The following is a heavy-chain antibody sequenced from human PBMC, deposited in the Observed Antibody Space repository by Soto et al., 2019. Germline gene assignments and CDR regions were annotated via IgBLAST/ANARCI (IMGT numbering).Heavy chain of an antibody. Sequence: ASVKVACKASCYTLPDYVIHWGLQAPVQVLEFIGWINTYNGNTYYTQNLQGRVTMTRDTSTSTAYMDLRSLRFDDTALYYCARDRDDSSWSTAENFEHWGQGTLVTVSS. D-gene: IGHD3-22*01. CDR3: ARDRDDSSWSTAENFEH. CDR1: CYTLPDYV. V-gene: IGHV1-18*01. CDR2: INTYNGNT. J-gene: IGHJ1*01.